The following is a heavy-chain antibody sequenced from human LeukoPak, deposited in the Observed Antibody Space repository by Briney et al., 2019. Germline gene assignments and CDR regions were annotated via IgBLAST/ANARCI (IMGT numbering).Heavy chain of an antibody. CDR1: SFTFSRYW. CDR2: INEGANAK. D-gene: IGHD5-12*01. Sequence: TGGSLRLSCAASSFTFSRYWMSWVRQAPGKGLEWVANINEGANAKYYVDSVKGRFTISRDNAKNSLYLQMNSLRVEDTAVYYCARVGYNDYELDYWGQGALVTVSS. V-gene: IGHV3-7*01. CDR3: ARVGYNDYELDY. J-gene: IGHJ4*02.